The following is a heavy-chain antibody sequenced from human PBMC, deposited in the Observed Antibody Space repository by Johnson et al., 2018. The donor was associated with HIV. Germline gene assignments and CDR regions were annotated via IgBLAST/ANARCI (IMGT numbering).Heavy chain of an antibody. V-gene: IGHV3-48*03. CDR1: GFTFDDYG. CDR3: ARGTPWDAFDI. CDR2: ISSSGSTI. Sequence: EVQLVESGGGLVQPGGSLRLSCAASGFTFDDYGMSWVRQAPGKGLAWVSYISSSGSTIYYADSVKGRFTISRDNAKNSLYLQMNSLRAEDTAVYYCARGTPWDAFDIWGQGTMVTVSS. J-gene: IGHJ3*02.